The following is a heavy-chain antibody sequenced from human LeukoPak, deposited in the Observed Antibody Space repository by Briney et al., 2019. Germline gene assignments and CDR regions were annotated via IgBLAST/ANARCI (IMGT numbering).Heavy chain of an antibody. V-gene: IGHV4-61*02. CDR3: AREYFDAVPAAIWGYYYYMDV. J-gene: IGHJ6*03. CDR1: GGSFSSGLYY. Sequence: PSETLSLTCTVSGGSFSSGLYYWTWIRQPAGKGLEWIGRIYISGSTNYNPSLKSRVTISRDTSKNEFSLKLSSVTAADTAVYYCAREYFDAVPAAIWGYYYYMDVWGKGTTVTISS. D-gene: IGHD2-2*01. CDR2: IYISGST.